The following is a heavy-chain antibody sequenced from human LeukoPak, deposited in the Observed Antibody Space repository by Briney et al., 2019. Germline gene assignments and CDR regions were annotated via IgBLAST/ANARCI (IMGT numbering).Heavy chain of an antibody. V-gene: IGHV4-38-2*02. CDR1: GYSTSSPFY. D-gene: IGHD2-8*02. Sequence: PSETLSLTCNVSGYSTSSPFYWAWIRQPPGKGLVWVGSIFHSRSTYSNPSLNSRVSISVDTSKKQFFLKLISVTAADTAVYYCARARYCTATGCLVGNFDSWGRGTLVTVSS. CDR2: IFHSRST. J-gene: IGHJ4*02. CDR3: ARARYCTATGCLVGNFDS.